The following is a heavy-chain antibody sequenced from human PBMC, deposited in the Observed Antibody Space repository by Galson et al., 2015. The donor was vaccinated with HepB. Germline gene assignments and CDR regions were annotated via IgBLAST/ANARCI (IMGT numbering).Heavy chain of an antibody. J-gene: IGHJ3*02. D-gene: IGHD1-1*01. CDR1: GYSFTNYW. Sequence: SGAEVKEPGESLKISCKGSGYSFTNYWIGWVRQMPGKGLEWMGIIYPGDSDTRYSPSFQGQVTISADKSFSTAYLQWSSLKASDTAMYYCASSVATANDAFDIWGQGTMVTVSS. V-gene: IGHV5-51*01. CDR2: IYPGDSDT. CDR3: ASSVATANDAFDI.